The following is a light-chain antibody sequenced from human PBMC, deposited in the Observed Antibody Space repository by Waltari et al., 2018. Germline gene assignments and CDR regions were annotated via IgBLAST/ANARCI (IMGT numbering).Light chain of an antibody. J-gene: IGKJ1*01. Sequence: DIQWTQSPSTLSASLEDGFTITCRASQGIVFWLAWYQQKPGKAPRLLIYKASYLESGVPSRFSGSASGTAFTLTISSLQADDFATYYCLQYNSYPWTFGQGTTVEIK. V-gene: IGKV1-5*03. CDR1: QGIVFW. CDR2: KAS. CDR3: LQYNSYPWT.